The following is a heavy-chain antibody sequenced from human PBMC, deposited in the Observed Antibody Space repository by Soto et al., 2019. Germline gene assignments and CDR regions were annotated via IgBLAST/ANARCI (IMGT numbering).Heavy chain of an antibody. J-gene: IGHJ6*02. CDR3: ARDTSRGLRSPSYGMDV. Sequence: QVQLVESGGGVVQPGRSLRLSCAASGFTFSSYGMHWVRQAPGKGLEWVAVIWYDGSNKYYADSVKGRFTISRDNSKNTLYLQMNSLRAEDTAVYYCARDTSRGLRSPSYGMDVWGQGTTVTVSS. D-gene: IGHD3-16*01. V-gene: IGHV3-33*01. CDR1: GFTFSSYG. CDR2: IWYDGSNK.